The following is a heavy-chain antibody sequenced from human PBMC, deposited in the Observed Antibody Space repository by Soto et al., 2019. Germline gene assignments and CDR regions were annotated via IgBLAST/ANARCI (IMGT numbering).Heavy chain of an antibody. Sequence: QVQLVESGGGLVKPGGSLRLSCEASGFAFSDFYMSWTRQAPGKGLEWISYISGGGTTVFYADSVKGRFTISRDNAQKSIYLQMDSLTSEVTAIYYCARDCEPSVYHGMAVWGQGTTVTVSS. CDR2: ISGGGTTV. V-gene: IGHV3-11*01. J-gene: IGHJ6*02. CDR1: GFAFSDFY. CDR3: ARDCEPSVYHGMAV.